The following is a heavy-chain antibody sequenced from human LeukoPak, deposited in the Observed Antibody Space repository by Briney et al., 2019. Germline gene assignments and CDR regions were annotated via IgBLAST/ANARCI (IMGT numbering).Heavy chain of an antibody. CDR2: ISYDGSNK. Sequence: HPGGSLRLSCAASGFTFSSYGMHWVRQAPGKGLEWVAVISYDGSNKYYADSVKGRFTISRENSKNTLYLQMNSLRPEDTAVYYCARERDITSTAGYFQHWGQGTLVTVSS. CDR3: ARERDITSTAGYFQH. D-gene: IGHD5-12*01. J-gene: IGHJ1*01. V-gene: IGHV3-30*03. CDR1: GFTFSSYG.